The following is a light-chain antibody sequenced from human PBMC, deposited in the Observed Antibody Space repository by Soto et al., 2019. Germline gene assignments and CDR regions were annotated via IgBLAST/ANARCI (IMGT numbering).Light chain of an antibody. CDR2: GAS. Sequence: EIVMTQSPATLSVSPGERATLSCRASQSVSSKLAWYQQKPGQGPRLLIYGASSRATGIPARFSGSGSGTEFTLTISSLQSEDFAVYYCQHYSTLLWTFGQGTKVEMK. J-gene: IGKJ1*01. CDR3: QHYSTLLWT. CDR1: QSVSSK. V-gene: IGKV3-15*01.